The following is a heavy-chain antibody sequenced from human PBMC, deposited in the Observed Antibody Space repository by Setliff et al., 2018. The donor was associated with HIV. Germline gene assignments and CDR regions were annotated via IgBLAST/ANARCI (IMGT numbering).Heavy chain of an antibody. Sequence: LTCTVSGFTFTSYWMHWVRQVPGKGPVWVSCISNDETTTNYADSVKGRFTVSRDNAKNTVYLQMNSLRAEDTAVYYCVRGPIHGGFDFWGQGALVTVSS. V-gene: IGHV3-74*01. CDR3: VRGPIHGGFDF. CDR2: ISNDETTT. J-gene: IGHJ4*02. CDR1: GFTFTSYW. D-gene: IGHD3-16*01.